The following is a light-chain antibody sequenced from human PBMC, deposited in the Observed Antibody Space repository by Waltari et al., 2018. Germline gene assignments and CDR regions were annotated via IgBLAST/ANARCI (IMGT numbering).Light chain of an antibody. CDR1: SSDVGGSNY. CDR3: TSYAGSHNWV. J-gene: IGLJ2*01. CDR2: EVN. Sequence: QSALTQPPSASGSPGQSVTISCTGTSSDVGGSNYVSWYQHHPGKAPKRMISEVNKRPSGVPERFSGSKSGNTASLTVSGLQADDEADYYCTSYAGSHNWVFGGGTKLTVL. V-gene: IGLV2-8*01.